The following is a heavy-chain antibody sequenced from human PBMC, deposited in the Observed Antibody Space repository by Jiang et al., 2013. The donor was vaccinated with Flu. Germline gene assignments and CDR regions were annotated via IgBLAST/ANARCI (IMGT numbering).Heavy chain of an antibody. CDR3: ASHGRVVPADLNYGMDV. D-gene: IGHD2-2*01. Sequence: SGAEVKKPGASVKVSCKASGYTFTGYFMHWVRQAPGQGLEWMGIINPSGGSTSYAQKFQGRVTMTRDTSTSTVYMELSSLRSEDTAVYYCASHGRVVPADLNYGMDVWGQGTTVTVSS. CDR1: GYTFTGYF. V-gene: IGHV1-46*01. J-gene: IGHJ6*02. CDR2: INPSGGST.